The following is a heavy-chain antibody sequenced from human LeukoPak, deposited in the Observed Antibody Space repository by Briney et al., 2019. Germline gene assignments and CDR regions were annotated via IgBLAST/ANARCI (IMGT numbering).Heavy chain of an antibody. Sequence: GGSLRLSCAASGFTFSSYAMSWVRQAPGKGLEWVSAISGSGGSTYYADSVKGRFTISRDNSKNTLYLQMNSLGAEDTAVYYCAKDYYDSSGYHNTFDYWGQGTLVTVSS. V-gene: IGHV3-23*01. CDR3: AKDYYDSSGYHNTFDY. CDR1: GFTFSSYA. CDR2: ISGSGGST. D-gene: IGHD3-22*01. J-gene: IGHJ4*02.